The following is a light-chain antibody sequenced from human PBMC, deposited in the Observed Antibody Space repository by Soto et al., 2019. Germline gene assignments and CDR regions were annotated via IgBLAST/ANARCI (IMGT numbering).Light chain of an antibody. CDR3: AAWDDSLNGLV. Sequence: QAVVTQPPSASGTPGQRVTISCSGSSSNIGSNTVNWYQQLPGTAPKLLIYSNNQRPSVVPDRFSGSKSGTSASLAISGRQSEDDADYYCAAWDDSLNGLVFGTGTKVTVL. J-gene: IGLJ1*01. V-gene: IGLV1-44*01. CDR1: SSNIGSNT. CDR2: SNN.